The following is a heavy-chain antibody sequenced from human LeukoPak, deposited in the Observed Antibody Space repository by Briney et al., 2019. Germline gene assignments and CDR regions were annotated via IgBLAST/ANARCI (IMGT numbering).Heavy chain of an antibody. D-gene: IGHD2-2*01. Sequence: SGTLSLTCTVSGGSISSGDYYWSWIRQPPGKGLEWIGYIYYSGSTYYNPSLKSRVTISVDTSKNQFSLKLSSVTAADTAVYYCARAQGYDQLLFSWGQGTLVTVSS. CDR1: GGSISSGDYY. V-gene: IGHV4-30-4*01. J-gene: IGHJ4*02. CDR3: ARAQGYDQLLFS. CDR2: IYYSGST.